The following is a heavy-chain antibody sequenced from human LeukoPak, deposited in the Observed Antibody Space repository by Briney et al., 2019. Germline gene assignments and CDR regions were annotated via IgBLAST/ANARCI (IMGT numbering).Heavy chain of an antibody. V-gene: IGHV4-39*07. J-gene: IGHJ6*02. CDR2: IYYSGST. Sequence: SSETLSLTCTVSGGSISSSSYYWGWIRQPPGKGLEWIGSIYYSGSTYYNPSLKSRVTISVDTSKNQFSLKLSSVTAADTAVYYCARVGLAAAGGGYYYGMDVWGQGTTVTVSS. CDR3: ARVGLAAAGGGYYYGMDV. D-gene: IGHD6-13*01. CDR1: GGSISSSSYY.